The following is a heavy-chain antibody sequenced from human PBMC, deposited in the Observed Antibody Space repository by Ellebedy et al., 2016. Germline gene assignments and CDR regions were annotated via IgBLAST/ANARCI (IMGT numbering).Heavy chain of an antibody. CDR1: GFTFSSYS. Sequence: GESLKISXAASGFTFSSYSMNWVRQAPGKGLEWVSYISSSSSTIYYADSVKGRFTISRDNAKNSLYLQMNSLRAEDTAVYYCARDQGSWYSIGFDYWGQGTLVTVSS. CDR3: ARDQGSWYSIGFDY. D-gene: IGHD6-13*01. V-gene: IGHV3-48*04. CDR2: ISSSSSTI. J-gene: IGHJ4*02.